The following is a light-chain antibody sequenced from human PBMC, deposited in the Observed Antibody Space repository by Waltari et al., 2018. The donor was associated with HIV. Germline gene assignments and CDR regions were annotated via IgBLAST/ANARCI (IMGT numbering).Light chain of an antibody. V-gene: IGLV2-14*01. CDR3: SSDTNSGVWV. CDR1: TNDIDNNNY. J-gene: IGLJ3*02. CDR2: EVS. Sequence: QSALTQPASVSGFPGQALPISCTGTTNDIDNNNYVPWYQVLPGEPPNPIIFEVSNRPSGIPQRFSASKSGGTASLTISGLQSEDEADYFCSSDTNSGVWVFGGGTK.